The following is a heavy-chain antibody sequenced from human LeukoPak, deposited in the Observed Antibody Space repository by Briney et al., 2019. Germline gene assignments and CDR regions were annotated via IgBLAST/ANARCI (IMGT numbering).Heavy chain of an antibody. CDR2: INHSGST. CDR3: ARLVRYCSGGSCSLWKNYYYYYYMDV. Sequence: SETLSLTCAVYGGSFSGYYWSWIRQPPGKGLEWIGEINHSGSTNYNPSLKSRVTISVDTSKNQFSLKLSSVTAADTAVYYCARLVRYCSGGSCSLWKNYYYYYYMDVWAKGPRSPSP. J-gene: IGHJ6*03. D-gene: IGHD2-15*01. V-gene: IGHV4-34*01. CDR1: GGSFSGYY.